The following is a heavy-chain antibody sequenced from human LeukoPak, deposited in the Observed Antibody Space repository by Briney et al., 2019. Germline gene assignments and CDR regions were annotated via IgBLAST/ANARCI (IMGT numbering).Heavy chain of an antibody. Sequence: GASVKVSCKTSGYTFSDYYMHWVRQAPGQGLEWMGWINPNSGGTNYAQKFQGRVTMTRDTSISTAYMELSRLRSDDTAVYYCARVRRDYWFDPWGQGTLVTVSS. CDR2: INPNSGGT. CDR1: GYTFSDYY. J-gene: IGHJ5*02. D-gene: IGHD3-10*01. V-gene: IGHV1-2*02. CDR3: ARVRRDYWFDP.